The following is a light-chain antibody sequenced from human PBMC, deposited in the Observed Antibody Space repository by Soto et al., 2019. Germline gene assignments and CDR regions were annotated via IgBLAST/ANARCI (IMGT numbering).Light chain of an antibody. Sequence: QSALTQPASVSGSPGQSITLPCTGTKDDVGTYDYVSWYQHHPGKAPKLIMYEVSHRPSGVSDRFSGSQSGYTASLTISGLQAEDEADYYCCSYTTRTTYVFGTGTKVTVL. V-gene: IGLV2-14*01. CDR2: EVS. CDR1: KDDVGTYDY. J-gene: IGLJ1*01. CDR3: CSYTTRTTYV.